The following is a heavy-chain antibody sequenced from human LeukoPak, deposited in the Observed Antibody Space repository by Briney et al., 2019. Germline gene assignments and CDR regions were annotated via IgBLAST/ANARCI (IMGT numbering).Heavy chain of an antibody. CDR3: AKGKGYSYGYGIDY. D-gene: IGHD5-18*01. CDR2: ISWHSGSF. J-gene: IGHJ4*02. V-gene: IGHV3-9*01. CDR1: GFTFDDYA. Sequence: GGSLRLSCAASGFTFDDYAMHWVRQAPGKGLEWVSSISWHSGSFDYADSVRGRFTISRDNAKNSLYLQMNSLRAEDTALYYCAKGKGYSYGYGIDYWGQGTLVTVSS.